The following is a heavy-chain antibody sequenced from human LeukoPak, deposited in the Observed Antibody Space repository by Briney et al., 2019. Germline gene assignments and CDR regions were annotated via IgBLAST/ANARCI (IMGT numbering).Heavy chain of an antibody. J-gene: IGHJ4*02. D-gene: IGHD5-18*01. Sequence: ASVKVSCKASGYTFTSYSIHSVRQAPGHGREWMGIINPSGGSTRYAQKFQGRVNKTRDTSTGTVYMELSSLRSEDTAVYYCASRGYSYGYHFDYWGQGTLVTVSS. V-gene: IGHV1-46*03. CDR3: ASRGYSYGYHFDY. CDR1: GYTFTSYS. CDR2: INPSGGST.